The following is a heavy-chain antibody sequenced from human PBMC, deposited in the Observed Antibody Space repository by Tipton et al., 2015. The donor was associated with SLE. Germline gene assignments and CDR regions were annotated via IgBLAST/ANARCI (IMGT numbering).Heavy chain of an antibody. J-gene: IGHJ5*02. CDR3: GRASGWVSLNWFDP. D-gene: IGHD6-19*01. CDR1: GGSFSGYY. V-gene: IGHV4-34*01. CDR2: INHSGST. Sequence: TLSLTCAVYGGSFSGYYWSWIRQPPGKGLEWIGEINHSGSTNYNPSLKSRVTISVDTSKNQFSLRLISLTAADTAVYFCGRASGWVSLNWFDPWGQGTLVTVSS.